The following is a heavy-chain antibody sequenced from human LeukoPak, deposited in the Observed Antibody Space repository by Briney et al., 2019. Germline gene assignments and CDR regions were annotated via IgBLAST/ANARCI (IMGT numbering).Heavy chain of an antibody. CDR1: GGSISSYY. D-gene: IGHD3-10*01. Sequence: ETLSLTCTVSGGSISSYYWSWIRQPPGKGLEWVSGISPSGGITYYTDSVKGRFTISRDNSKHTVSLQMNSLRGEATAVYYCAKEEAPGRYKNCGLGTLF. CDR2: ISPSGGIT. V-gene: IGHV3-23*01. CDR3: AKEEAPGRYKN. J-gene: IGHJ1*01.